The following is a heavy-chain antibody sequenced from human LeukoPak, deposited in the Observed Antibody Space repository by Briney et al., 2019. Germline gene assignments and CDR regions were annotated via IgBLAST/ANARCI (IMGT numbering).Heavy chain of an antibody. J-gene: IGHJ4*02. D-gene: IGHD4-17*01. CDR1: GFTFSSYW. CDR2: IKQDGSEK. Sequence: GGSLRLSCAASGFTFSSYWMSWVRQAPGKGLEWVANIKQDGSEKYYVDSVKGRFTISRDNAKNSLYLQMNSLRAEDTAVYYCARDSATVTRGCDYWGQGTLVTVSS. CDR3: ARDSATVTRGCDY. V-gene: IGHV3-7*01.